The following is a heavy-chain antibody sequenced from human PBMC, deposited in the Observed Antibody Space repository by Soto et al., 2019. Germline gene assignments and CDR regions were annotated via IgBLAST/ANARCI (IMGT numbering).Heavy chain of an antibody. V-gene: IGHV1-2*04. CDR3: ARASCREYCSSTSCYGHFDY. Sequence: GASVKVSCEDSGYTFTGYYMHWVRQAPGQGLEWMGWINPNSGGTNYAQKFQGWVTMTRDTSISTAYMELSRLRSDDTAVYYCARASCREYCSSTSCYGHFDYWGQGTLVTVSS. CDR2: INPNSGGT. D-gene: IGHD2-2*01. J-gene: IGHJ4*02. CDR1: GYTFTGYY.